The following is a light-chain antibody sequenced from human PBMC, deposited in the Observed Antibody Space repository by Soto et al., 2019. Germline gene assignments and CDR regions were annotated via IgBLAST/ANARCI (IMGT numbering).Light chain of an antibody. Sequence: DIQLTQSPSFLSASVGDRVTITCRASQGLSCDLAWYQQKPGKAPKLLIYAAYTLQSGVTSRFSGNGSGTKFTLTISILQPEDFATYYGQQLNSYPITFGQGIRLEIK. V-gene: IGKV1-9*01. CDR1: QGLSCD. J-gene: IGKJ5*01. CDR2: AAY. CDR3: QQLNSYPIT.